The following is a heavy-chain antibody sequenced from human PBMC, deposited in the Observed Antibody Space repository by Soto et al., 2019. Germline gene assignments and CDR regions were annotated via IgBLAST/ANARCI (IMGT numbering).Heavy chain of an antibody. CDR3: ARGYRAYRYYYGMDV. V-gene: IGHV5-10-1*01. D-gene: IGHD3-16*01. CDR1: GYSFTSYW. Sequence: PXDSLTISFKGSGYSFTSYWISLVRQMPGKGLEWMGRIDPSDSYTNYSPSFQGHVTISADKSISTAYLQWSSLKASDTAMYYCARGYRAYRYYYGMDVWGQGTTVTVSS. CDR2: IDPSDSYT. J-gene: IGHJ6*02.